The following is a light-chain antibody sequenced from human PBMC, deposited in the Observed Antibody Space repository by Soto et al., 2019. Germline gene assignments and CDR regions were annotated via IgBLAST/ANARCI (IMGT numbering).Light chain of an antibody. V-gene: IGKV3-20*01. CDR1: QSGNSRD. CDR3: LRYGDSPPAYT. J-gene: IGKJ2*01. Sequence: EIVLTQSPGTVSLSPGERATLSCRASQSGNSRDLAWYRQKPGQAPSLLIYGSSNRATDIPDRFSGSGSGTDFTLTISRLEPEDFAVYYCLRYGDSPPAYTFGQGTKLEIK. CDR2: GSS.